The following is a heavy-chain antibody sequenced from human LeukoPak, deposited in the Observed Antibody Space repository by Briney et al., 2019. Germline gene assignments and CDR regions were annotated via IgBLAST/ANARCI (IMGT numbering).Heavy chain of an antibody. CDR2: INHSGST. J-gene: IGHJ5*02. D-gene: IGHD4-17*01. Sequence: NPSETMSLTCAVYGGSFSGYYWSWIRQPPGKGLEWIGEINHSGSTNYNPSLKSRVTISVDTSKNQFSLKLSSVTAADTAVYYCARSRGGFGDYGSWFDPWGQGTLVTVSS. CDR1: GGSFSGYY. V-gene: IGHV4-34*01. CDR3: ARSRGGFGDYGSWFDP.